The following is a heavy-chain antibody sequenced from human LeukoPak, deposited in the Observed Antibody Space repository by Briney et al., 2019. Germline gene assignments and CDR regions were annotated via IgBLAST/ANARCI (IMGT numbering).Heavy chain of an antibody. CDR2: INQDGSDI. Sequence: GSLRLSCAASGSTFSTYWMSWVRQAPGKGLEWVGNINQDGSDIYYVDSVKGRFTISRDNAKNSLSLQMNSLRADDTAAYYCARNPAKVFLAVYWGQGTLVTVSS. J-gene: IGHJ4*02. CDR1: GSTFSTYW. V-gene: IGHV3-7*01. D-gene: IGHD2-15*01. CDR3: ARNPAKVFLAVY.